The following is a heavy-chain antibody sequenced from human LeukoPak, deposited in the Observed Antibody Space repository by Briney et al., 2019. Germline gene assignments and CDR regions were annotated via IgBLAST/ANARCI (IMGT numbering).Heavy chain of an antibody. CDR2: IIPIFGTA. J-gene: IGHJ3*02. D-gene: IGHD2-15*01. V-gene: IGHV1-69*13. Sequence: EASVKVSCKASGGTFSSYAISWVRQAPGQGLEWMGGIIPIFGTANYAQKFQGRVTITADESTSTAYMELSSLRSEDTAVYYCARVGCSGGSCYSLAFDIWGQGTMVTVSS. CDR1: GGTFSSYA. CDR3: ARVGCSGGSCYSLAFDI.